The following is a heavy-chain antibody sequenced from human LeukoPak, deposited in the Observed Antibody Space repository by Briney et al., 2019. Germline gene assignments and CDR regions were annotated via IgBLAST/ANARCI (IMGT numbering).Heavy chain of an antibody. J-gene: IGHJ4*02. D-gene: IGHD3-3*01. CDR3: ARGGYDFWSGYYTQYYFDY. CDR2: IYYSGST. Sequence: SETLCLTCTVSGGSISSYYWSWIRQPPGKGLEWIGYIYYSGSTNYNPSLKSRVTISVDTSKNQFSLKLSSVTAADTAVYYCARGGYDFWSGYYTQYYFDYWGQGTLVTVSS. V-gene: IGHV4-59*12. CDR1: GGSISSYY.